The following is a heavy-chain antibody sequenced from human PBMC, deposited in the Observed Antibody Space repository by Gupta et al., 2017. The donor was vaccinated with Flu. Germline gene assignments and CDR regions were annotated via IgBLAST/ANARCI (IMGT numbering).Heavy chain of an antibody. CDR1: GGSFSGYY. CDR3: ARADYGGNSGNYFDY. V-gene: IGHV4-34*01. CDR2: INHSGNT. D-gene: IGHD4-17*01. J-gene: IGHJ4*02. Sequence: QVQLQQWGAGLFKPSETLSLTCAGYGGSFSGYYWSWIRQPPGKGLEWIGEINHSGNTNYNPSLKSRVTISVDTSKNQFSLKLSSVTAADTAVYYCARADYGGNSGNYFDYWGQGTLVTVSS.